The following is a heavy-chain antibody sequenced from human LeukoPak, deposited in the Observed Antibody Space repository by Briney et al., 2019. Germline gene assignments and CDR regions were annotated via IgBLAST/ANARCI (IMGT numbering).Heavy chain of an antibody. CDR1: GGSISSGGYY. D-gene: IGHD3-9*01. CDR2: IYHSGST. CDR3: ARETGTVPFHNVLTGRQDFYYYYIDI. J-gene: IGHJ6*03. V-gene: IGHV4-30-2*01. Sequence: SQTLSLTYTVSGGSISSGGYYWSWIRQPPGKGLEWIGYIYHSGSTYYNPSLKSRVTISVDRSKNQFSLKLSSVTAADTAVYYCARETGTVPFHNVLTGRQDFYYYYIDIWGKGTTVTVSS.